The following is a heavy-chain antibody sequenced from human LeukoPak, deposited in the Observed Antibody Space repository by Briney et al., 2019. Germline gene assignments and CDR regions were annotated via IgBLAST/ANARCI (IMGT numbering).Heavy chain of an antibody. CDR1: GGSISSYY. CDR2: IYTSGST. CDR3: ARVQTGTTDRTNN. Sequence: SETLSLTCTVSGGSISSYYWSWIRQPAGKGLEWIGGIYTSGSTNYNPSLKSRVTMSVDTSTNQFSLKLNSVTAADTAVYYCARVQTGTTDRTNNWGQGTLVTVSS. D-gene: IGHD1-7*01. V-gene: IGHV4-4*07. J-gene: IGHJ4*02.